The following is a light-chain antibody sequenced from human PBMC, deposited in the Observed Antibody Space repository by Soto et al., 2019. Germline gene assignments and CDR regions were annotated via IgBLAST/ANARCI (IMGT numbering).Light chain of an antibody. CDR1: QSVSSSY. J-gene: IGKJ5*01. V-gene: IGKV3-20*01. CDR2: GAS. Sequence: EIVFTQSPGTLSLSPGERATLSCRASQSVSSSYLAWYQQKPGQAPRLLIYGASSRATGIPDRFSGSGSGTDFTLTISRLEPEDFAVYYCRQYGSSLTFGQGTRLEIK. CDR3: RQYGSSLT.